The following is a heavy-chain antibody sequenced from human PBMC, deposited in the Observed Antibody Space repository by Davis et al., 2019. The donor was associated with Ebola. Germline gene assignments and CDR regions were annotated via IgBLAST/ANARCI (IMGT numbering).Heavy chain of an antibody. CDR3: ARRTPPDY. CDR1: GFTFSSYG. J-gene: IGHJ4*02. V-gene: IGHV3-33*01. CDR2: LGNDEKDK. Sequence: GGSLRLSCAASGFTFSSYGMHWVRQAPGKGLEWVAALGNDEKDKFYADSVKGRFMISRDNSKNTLYVEMNSLRADDTAVYYCARRTPPDYWGQGTLVTVSS.